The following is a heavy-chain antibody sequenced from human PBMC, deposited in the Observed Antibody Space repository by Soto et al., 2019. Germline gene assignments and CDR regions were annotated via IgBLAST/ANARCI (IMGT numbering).Heavy chain of an antibody. D-gene: IGHD3-22*01. CDR1: GFTFSSYA. CDR3: AKDYYDDSSGYY. V-gene: IGHV3-23*01. Sequence: EVQLLESGGGLVQPGGSLRLSCAASGFTFSSYAMSWVRQAPGKGLEWVPAISGSGGSTYYADSVKGRFTISRDNSKNTLYQQMNSLRAEDTAVYYCAKDYYDDSSGYYWGQGTLVTVSS. J-gene: IGHJ4*02. CDR2: ISGSGGST.